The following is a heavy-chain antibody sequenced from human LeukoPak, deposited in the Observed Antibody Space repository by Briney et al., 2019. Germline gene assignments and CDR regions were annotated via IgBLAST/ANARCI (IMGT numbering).Heavy chain of an antibody. CDR2: ISWDGGRK. CDR1: GFTFDDYA. CDR3: AKDVGAAADPYHFDY. J-gene: IGHJ4*02. V-gene: IGHV3-43*02. D-gene: IGHD6-13*01. Sequence: PGESLRLSCAASGFTFDDYAMHWVRQAPGKGLEWVSLISWDGGRKHYAVSVKGRITISRNNRKNSLYLQMNSLRSEDTALYYCAKDVGAAADPYHFDYWGQGTLVTVSS.